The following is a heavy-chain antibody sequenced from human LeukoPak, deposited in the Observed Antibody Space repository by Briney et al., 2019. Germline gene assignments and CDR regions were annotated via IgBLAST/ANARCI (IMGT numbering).Heavy chain of an antibody. Sequence: ASETLSLTCTVSGGSISSGGYYWSWIRQHPGKGLEWIGYIYYSGSIYYNPSLKSRVTISVDTSKNQFSLKLSSVTAADTAVYYCAREWRYYDSSGYYYRDAFDIWGQGTMVTVSS. CDR2: IYYSGSI. CDR3: AREWRYYDSSGYYYRDAFDI. V-gene: IGHV4-31*03. D-gene: IGHD3-22*01. J-gene: IGHJ3*02. CDR1: GGSISSGGYY.